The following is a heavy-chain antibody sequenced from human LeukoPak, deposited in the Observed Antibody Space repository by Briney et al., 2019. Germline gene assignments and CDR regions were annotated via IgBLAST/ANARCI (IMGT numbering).Heavy chain of an antibody. V-gene: IGHV3-7*05. D-gene: IGHD6-13*01. J-gene: IGHJ4*02. CDR1: GFTFSSYW. CDR2: IKQDGSEK. Sequence: GGSLRLSCAASGFTFSSYWMTWVRQAPGKGLEWVAKIKQDGSEKYYVDSVKGRFTISRDNSKDTLWLQMNSLRAEDTAVYYCAKDIAAAGDYWGQGTLVTVSS. CDR3: AKDIAAAGDY.